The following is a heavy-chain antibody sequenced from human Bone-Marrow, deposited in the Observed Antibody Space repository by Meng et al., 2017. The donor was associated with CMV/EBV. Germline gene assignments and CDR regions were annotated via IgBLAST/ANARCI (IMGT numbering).Heavy chain of an antibody. CDR2: IYYSGST. J-gene: IGHJ4*02. D-gene: IGHD2-2*01. CDR3: ARDLDCSSTSCNTQIDY. V-gene: IGHV4-39*07. CDR1: GGSISSSSYY. Sequence: LSCTVSGGSISSSSYYWGWIRQPPGKGLEWIGSIYYSGSTYYNPSLKSRVTISVDTSKNQFSLKLSSVTAADTAVYYCARDLDCSSTSCNTQIDYWGQGTLVTVSS.